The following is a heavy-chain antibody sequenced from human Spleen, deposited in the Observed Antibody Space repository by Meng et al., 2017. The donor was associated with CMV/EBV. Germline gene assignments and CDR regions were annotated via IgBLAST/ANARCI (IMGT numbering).Heavy chain of an antibody. J-gene: IGHJ3*02. Sequence: ESLKISCTVSGGSVSSGSYCWSWIRQPPGKGLEWIGYIYYSGSTNYNPSLKSRVTISEDTSKNQFSLKLSSVTAADTAMYYCARDTYYDSSGDGFDIWGQGTVVTVSS. V-gene: IGHV4-61*01. CDR1: GGSVSSGSYC. CDR3: ARDTYYDSSGDGFDI. CDR2: IYYSGST. D-gene: IGHD3-22*01.